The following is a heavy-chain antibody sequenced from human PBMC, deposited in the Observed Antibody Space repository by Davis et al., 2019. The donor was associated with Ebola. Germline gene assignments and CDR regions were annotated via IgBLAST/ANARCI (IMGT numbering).Heavy chain of an antibody. CDR3: ASQGTTLYYYYYMDV. Sequence: PSETLSLTCTVSGGSISSYYWSWIRQPAGKGLEWIGRIYTSGSTNYNPSLKSRVTMSVDTSKNQFSLKLSSVTAADTAVYYCASQGTTLYYYYYMDVWGKGTTVTVSS. V-gene: IGHV4-4*07. CDR1: GGSISSYY. CDR2: IYTSGST. D-gene: IGHD1-1*01. J-gene: IGHJ6*03.